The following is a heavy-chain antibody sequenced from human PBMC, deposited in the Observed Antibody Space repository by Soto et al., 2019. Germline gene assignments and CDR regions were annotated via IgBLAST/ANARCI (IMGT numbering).Heavy chain of an antibody. CDR2: TAYTGNT. D-gene: IGHD4-4*01. CDR3: ARDTHGGFTNYFDP. J-gene: IGHJ5*02. Sequence: PSATLSLTCVVSAGAGTSYHGSWSRPFPGKGLGWMAYTAYTGNTSYNPSLKSRVTISIDTTKNQLSLKLTSMTAADTAVYYCARDTHGGFTNYFDPWRQRSLVTVSS. CDR1: AGAGTSYH. V-gene: IGHV4-59*02.